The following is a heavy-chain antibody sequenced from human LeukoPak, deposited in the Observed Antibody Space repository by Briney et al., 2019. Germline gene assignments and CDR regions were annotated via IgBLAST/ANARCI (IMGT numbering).Heavy chain of an antibody. V-gene: IGHV5-51*01. CDR2: IYPGDSDA. Sequence: MSGESLKISCKASGYKFTKYWIGWVRQMPGKGLEWVGIIYPGDSDAQYGPAFEGPVTISVDKSTATAYLQWRSLKASDTAVYYCARADIVVAGGTAHYVGGADVWGQGTMVTVSS. D-gene: IGHD2-21*01. CDR3: ARADIVVAGGTAHYVGGADV. J-gene: IGHJ3*01. CDR1: GYKFTKYW.